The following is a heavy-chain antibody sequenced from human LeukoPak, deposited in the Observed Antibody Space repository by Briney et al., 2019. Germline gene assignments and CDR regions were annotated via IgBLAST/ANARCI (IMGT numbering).Heavy chain of an antibody. J-gene: IGHJ4*02. D-gene: IGHD6-19*01. Sequence: PGGSLRLSCAASGFTFDDYAMHWVRQAPGKGLEWVSGISWNSGSIGYADSVKGRFTISRDNAKNSLYLQMNSLRADDTAVYYCARLDASGLDYWGQGTLVTVSS. CDR2: ISWNSGSI. CDR1: GFTFDDYA. V-gene: IGHV3-9*01. CDR3: ARLDASGLDY.